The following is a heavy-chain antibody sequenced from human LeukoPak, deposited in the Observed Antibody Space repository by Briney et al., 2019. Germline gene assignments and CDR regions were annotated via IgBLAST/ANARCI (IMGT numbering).Heavy chain of an antibody. V-gene: IGHV3-23*01. CDR2: ISGSGGNT. J-gene: IGHJ4*02. Sequence: GGSLRLSCAVSGFSVSNSGMSWVRQAPGLGLEWISGISGSGGNTYNGDTVKGRFTISRNNSKNTLYLQMSSLRAEDTALYYCAKGFNLSIAAAFDYWGQGTLVTVSS. CDR1: GFSVSNSG. CDR3: AKGFNLSIAAAFDY. D-gene: IGHD6-13*01.